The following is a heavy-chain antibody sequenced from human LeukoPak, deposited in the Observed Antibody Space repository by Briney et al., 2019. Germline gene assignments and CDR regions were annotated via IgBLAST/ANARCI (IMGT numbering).Heavy chain of an antibody. CDR3: ARGFGGGASLQGDAFDI. CDR1: GGSFSGYY. V-gene: IGHV4-34*01. Sequence: SETLSLTCAVYGGSFSGYYWSWIRQPPGKGLEWIGEINHSGSTNYHPSLKSRVTISVDTHKKQFSLKLSSVTAADRAVYYCARGFGGGASLQGDAFDIWGQGTMVTVSS. CDR2: INHSGST. D-gene: IGHD3-16*01. J-gene: IGHJ3*02.